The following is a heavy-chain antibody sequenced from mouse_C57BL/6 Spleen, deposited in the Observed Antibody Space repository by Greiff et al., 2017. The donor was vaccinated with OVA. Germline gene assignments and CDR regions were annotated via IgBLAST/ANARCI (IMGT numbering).Heavy chain of an antibody. V-gene: IGHV2-2*01. CDR1: GFSLTSYG. Sequence: VMLVESGPGLVQPSQSLSITCTVSGFSLTSYGVHWVRQSPGKGLEWLGVIWSGGSTDYNAAFISRLSISKYNSKSKVFFKMNSLQADDTAIYYCARNFVGNYGYFDYWGQGTTLTVSS. D-gene: IGHD2-1*01. J-gene: IGHJ2*01. CDR2: IWSGGST. CDR3: ARNFVGNYGYFDY.